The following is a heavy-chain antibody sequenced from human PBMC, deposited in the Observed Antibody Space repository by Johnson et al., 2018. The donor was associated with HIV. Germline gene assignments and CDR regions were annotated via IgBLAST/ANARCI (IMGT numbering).Heavy chain of an antibody. D-gene: IGHD4-17*01. J-gene: IGHJ3*02. V-gene: IGHV3-7*01. CDR3: ARDLPHDYGVGYAFDI. Sequence: VQLVESGGGVVQPGGSLRLSCAASGFTFSSYGMHWVRQAPGKGLEWVANIKQDGSEKYYVDSVKGRFTISRDNAKNSLYLQMNSLRAEDTAVYYYARDLPHDYGVGYAFDIWGQGTMVTVSS. CDR1: GFTFSSYG. CDR2: IKQDGSEK.